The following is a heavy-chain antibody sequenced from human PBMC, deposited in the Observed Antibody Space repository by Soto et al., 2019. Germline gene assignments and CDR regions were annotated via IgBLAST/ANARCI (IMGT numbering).Heavy chain of an antibody. V-gene: IGHV3-23*01. Sequence: PGGSIKLSCAASGETVCNYAVNGVLQTTGKGLEWVSAISGGGGSTYYADSVKGRFTISRDNSKNTLYLQMNSLRAEDTAVYYCAKDLWLELQGGYYYYGMDVWGQGTTVTVSS. J-gene: IGHJ6*02. CDR1: GETVCNYA. CDR2: ISGGGGST. CDR3: AKDLWLELQGGYYYYGMDV. D-gene: IGHD1-7*01.